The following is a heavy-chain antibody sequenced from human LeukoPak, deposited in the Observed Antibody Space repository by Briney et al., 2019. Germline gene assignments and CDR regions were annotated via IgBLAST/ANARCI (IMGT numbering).Heavy chain of an antibody. CDR3: ARVVTSNFDY. J-gene: IGHJ4*02. CDR1: GFTFSSSW. V-gene: IGHV3-74*01. D-gene: IGHD5-18*01. Sequence: PGGSLRLSCAASGFTFSSSWMHWVRQAPGEGLVWVSRINTDGSTTTYADSVKGRFTISRDNAKNTLYLQVNSLRVEDTAVYYCARVVTSNFDYWGQGTLVTVSS. CDR2: INTDGSTT.